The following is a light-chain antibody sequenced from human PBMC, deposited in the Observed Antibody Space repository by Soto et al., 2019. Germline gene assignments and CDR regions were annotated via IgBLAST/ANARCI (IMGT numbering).Light chain of an antibody. V-gene: IGLV2-14*01. CDR2: EVS. Sequence: QSALTPPASVSGSPGQSITISCTGTSSDVGGYTYVSWYQQHPGKAPKLMIYEVSTRPSGVSNRFSGSKSGNTASLTISGLQAEDEADYYCSSYTSSSTRVFGGGTKLTVL. CDR3: SSYTSSSTRV. J-gene: IGLJ3*02. CDR1: SSDVGGYTY.